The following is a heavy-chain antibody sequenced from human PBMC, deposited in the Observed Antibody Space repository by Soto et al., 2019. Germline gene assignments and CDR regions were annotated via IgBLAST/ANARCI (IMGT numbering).Heavy chain of an antibody. V-gene: IGHV3-23*01. D-gene: IGHD2-21*02. CDR3: ARQGGDSTTFDY. CDR2: ISGSGSST. CDR1: GFAFSSYS. Sequence: LRLSFAASGFAFSSYSIDFGRQTPGKGLEWVSGISGSGSSTYYADSVKGRFTISRDNSKNTLYLQMNSLRAEDTAVYYCARQGGDSTTFDYWGQGTLVTVSS. J-gene: IGHJ4*02.